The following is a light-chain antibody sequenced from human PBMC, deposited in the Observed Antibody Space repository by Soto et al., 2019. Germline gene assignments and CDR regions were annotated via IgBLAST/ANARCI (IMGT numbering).Light chain of an antibody. CDR3: SSYTSISTLYV. V-gene: IGLV2-14*01. Sequence: QSVLTQPASVSGSPGQSITISCTGTSSDVGGYNYVSWYQQHPGKAPELMIYEVSHRPSGVSNRFSGSKSDNTASLTISGLQAEDEADYYCSSYTSISTLYVFGTGTKVTVL. CDR2: EVS. J-gene: IGLJ1*01. CDR1: SSDVGGYNY.